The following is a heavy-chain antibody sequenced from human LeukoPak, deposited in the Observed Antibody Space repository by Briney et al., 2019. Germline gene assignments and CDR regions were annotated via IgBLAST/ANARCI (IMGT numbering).Heavy chain of an antibody. CDR2: IIPILGIA. J-gene: IGHJ4*02. Sequence: SVKVSCKASGGTFSSYAISWVRQAPGQGLEWMGGIIPILGIANYAQKFQGRVTITADKSTSTAYMELSSLRSEDTAVYYCARDTHTYYYDSSGSPGYWGQGTLVTVSS. V-gene: IGHV1-69*10. D-gene: IGHD3-22*01. CDR3: ARDTHTYYYDSSGSPGY. CDR1: GGTFSSYA.